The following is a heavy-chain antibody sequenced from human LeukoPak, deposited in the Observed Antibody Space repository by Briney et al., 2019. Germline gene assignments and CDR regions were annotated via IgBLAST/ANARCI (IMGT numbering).Heavy chain of an antibody. CDR1: GFSLSTYS. CDR3: ASSSSVYPDY. J-gene: IGHJ4*02. V-gene: IGHV3-21*01. CDR2: ITSSSNSI. D-gene: IGHD3-16*01. Sequence: PGGSLRLSCAASGFSLSTYSMTWVRQAPGKGLEWVSSITSSSNSIHYADSVKGRFTISRDNAKNSLYLQMNSLRAEDTAVYYCASSSSVYPDYWGQGTLVTVSS.